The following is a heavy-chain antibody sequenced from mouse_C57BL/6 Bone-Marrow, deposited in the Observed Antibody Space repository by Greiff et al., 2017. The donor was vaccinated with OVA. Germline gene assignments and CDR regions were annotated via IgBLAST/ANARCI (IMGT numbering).Heavy chain of an antibody. CDR2: IYPRSGNT. Sequence: QVQLKESGAELARPGASVKLSCKASGYTFTSYGISWVKQRTGQGLEWIGEIYPRSGNTYYNEKFKGKATLTADKSSSTAYMELRSLTSEDSAVYFCARWDTTEVATDYWGQGTTLTVSS. J-gene: IGHJ2*01. CDR1: GYTFTSYG. D-gene: IGHD1-1*01. CDR3: ARWDTTEVATDY. V-gene: IGHV1-81*01.